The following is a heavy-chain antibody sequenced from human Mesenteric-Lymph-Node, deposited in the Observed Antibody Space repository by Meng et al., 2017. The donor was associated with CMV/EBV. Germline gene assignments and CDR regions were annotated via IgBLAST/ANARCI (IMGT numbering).Heavy chain of an antibody. D-gene: IGHD2-15*01. V-gene: IGHV3-74*01. J-gene: IGHJ4*02. CDR1: GFTFSSYW. Sequence: EVQLVESGGGLVQPGESLRLSCAASGFTFSSYWMHWVRQAPGKGLVWLSRIDVDESTTNYANSAKGRFTISRDNAKNTLYLQINDLTPEDTAVYYCVRPVLGGASVVAFDYWGQGTLVTVSS. CDR2: IDVDESTT. CDR3: VRPVLGGASVVAFDY.